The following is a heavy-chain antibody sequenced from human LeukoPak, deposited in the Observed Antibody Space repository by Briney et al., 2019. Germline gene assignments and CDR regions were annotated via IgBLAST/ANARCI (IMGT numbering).Heavy chain of an antibody. Sequence: ASVKVSCKAFGYTFTGYHIHWVRQAPGQGLEWMGRINPNSGGTKYAQKFQDRVIMTRDTSISTAYMELSRLRSEDTAVYYCARAVIMVRGVPRALGYWGQGTLVTVSS. CDR2: INPNSGGT. CDR1: GYTFTGYH. CDR3: ARAVIMVRGVPRALGY. J-gene: IGHJ4*02. D-gene: IGHD3-10*01. V-gene: IGHV1-2*02.